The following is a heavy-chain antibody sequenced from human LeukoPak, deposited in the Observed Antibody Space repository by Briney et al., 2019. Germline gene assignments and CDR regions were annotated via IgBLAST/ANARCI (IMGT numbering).Heavy chain of an antibody. CDR2: IIPIFGTA. V-gene: IGHV1-69*01. J-gene: IGHJ6*02. CDR3: AREHPYYDILTGYQLLLGMDV. D-gene: IGHD3-9*01. Sequence: SVKVSCKASGGTFSSYAISWVRQAPGQGLEWMGGIIPIFGTANYAQKFQGRVTITADESTSTAYMELSSLRSEDTAVYYCAREHPYYDILTGYQLLLGMDVWGQGTTVTVSS. CDR1: GGTFSSYA.